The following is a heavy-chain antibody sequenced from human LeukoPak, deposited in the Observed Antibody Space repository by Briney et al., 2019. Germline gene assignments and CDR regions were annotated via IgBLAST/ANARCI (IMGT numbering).Heavy chain of an antibody. Sequence: SSETLSLTCTVSGGSLSGYYWSWIRQTPGKGLEWIGYIYSSGTTNYNSSLQSRVIISLDTPKNQFSLSVTSVTAADTAMYFCARRISSWNVYIDKWGQGIQVTVSS. J-gene: IGHJ4*02. CDR1: GGSLSGYY. D-gene: IGHD1-1*01. V-gene: IGHV4-4*09. CDR2: IYSSGTT. CDR3: ARRISSWNVYIDK.